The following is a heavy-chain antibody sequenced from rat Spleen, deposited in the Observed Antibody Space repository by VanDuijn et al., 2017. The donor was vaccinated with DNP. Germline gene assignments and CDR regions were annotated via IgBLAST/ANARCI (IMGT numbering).Heavy chain of an antibody. V-gene: IGHV5-22*01. CDR1: GFTFSDYY. J-gene: IGHJ2*01. D-gene: IGHD1-4*01. CDR2: ISYDGGST. Sequence: EVQLVESGGGVVQPGRSLKLSCEASGFTFSDYYMAWVRQAPVKGLEWVAYISYDGGSTYRGDSVKGRFTISRDNAKSTLYLQMNSLRSEDMATYYCARHVLPLRVWDYWGQGVMVTVSS. CDR3: ARHVLPLRVWDY.